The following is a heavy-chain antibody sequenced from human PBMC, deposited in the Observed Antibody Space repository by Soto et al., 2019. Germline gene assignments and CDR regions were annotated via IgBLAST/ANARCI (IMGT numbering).Heavy chain of an antibody. CDR3: ARLQFGEGFDY. J-gene: IGHJ4*02. V-gene: IGHV4-30-2*01. CDR1: GGSISGGGFS. D-gene: IGHD3-10*01. CDR2: ILHTGGT. Sequence: SETLSLTCAVSGGSISGGGFSWSWIRQPPGKGLEWIGYILHTGGTQYNPSLKSRVSMSVDKSKNQFSLHLTSVTAADTAVYYCARLQFGEGFDYWGQGALVTVS.